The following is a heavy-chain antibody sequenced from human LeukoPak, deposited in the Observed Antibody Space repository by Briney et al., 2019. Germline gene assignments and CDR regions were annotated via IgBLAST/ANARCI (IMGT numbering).Heavy chain of an antibody. CDR1: GFTFSSYG. D-gene: IGHD3-9*01. CDR3: ARPDILTGSYFDY. Sequence: QSGGSLRLSCAASGFTFSSYGMHWVRQAPGKGLEWGAFIRYDGSNKYYADSVKGRFTISRDNSKNTLYLQMSSLRAEDTAVYYCARPDILTGSYFDYWGQGTLVTVSS. V-gene: IGHV3-30*02. CDR2: IRYDGSNK. J-gene: IGHJ4*02.